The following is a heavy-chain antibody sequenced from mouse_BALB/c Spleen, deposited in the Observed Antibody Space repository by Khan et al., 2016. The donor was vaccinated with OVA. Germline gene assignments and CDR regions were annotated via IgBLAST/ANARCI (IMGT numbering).Heavy chain of an antibody. V-gene: IGHV3-2*02. J-gene: IGHJ3*01. CDR3: ARWFAY. CDR2: INYSGGT. Sequence: EVQLQESGPGLVKPSQSLSLTCTVTGYSITSDYAWNWIRQFPGNKLEWMGYINYSGGTSYLPSLKSRISITRDTSKNQFFLHLNSVTTEASSTYYCARWFAYWGQGTLVTVS. CDR1: GYSITSDYA.